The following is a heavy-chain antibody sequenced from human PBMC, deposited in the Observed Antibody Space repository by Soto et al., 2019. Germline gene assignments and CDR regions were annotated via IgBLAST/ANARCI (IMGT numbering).Heavy chain of an antibody. J-gene: IGHJ5*02. D-gene: IGHD2-8*01. CDR2: ISYDGSNK. V-gene: IGHV3-30-3*01. Sequence: QVQLVESGGGVVQPGRSLRLSCAASGFTFSSYAMHWVRQAPGKGLEWVAVISYDGSNKYYADSVKGRFTTSRDNSKNTLYLQMHSLRAEDTAVYYCARDSMVPRVGRNWFDPWGQGTLVTVSS. CDR3: ARDSMVPRVGRNWFDP. CDR1: GFTFSSYA.